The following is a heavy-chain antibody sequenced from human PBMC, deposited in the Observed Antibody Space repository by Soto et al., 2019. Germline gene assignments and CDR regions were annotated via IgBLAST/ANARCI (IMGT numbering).Heavy chain of an antibody. J-gene: IGHJ4*02. V-gene: IGHV3-30-3*01. CDR1: GFTFRNYP. Sequence: QVQLEESGGGVVKPGRSLRLSCVASGFTFRNYPVNWVRQAPGKGLEWVAVISSDGNLKYYADSVKGRFTIARDKSKKTISRTNSSRKIAATAAESCARHPVVGIWLNDYWGQGTLFTVSS. D-gene: IGHD5-12*01. CDR2: ISSDGNLK. CDR3: ARHPVVGIWLNDY.